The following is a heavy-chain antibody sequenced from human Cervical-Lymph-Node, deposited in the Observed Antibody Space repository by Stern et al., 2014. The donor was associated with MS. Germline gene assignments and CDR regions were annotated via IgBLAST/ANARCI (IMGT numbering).Heavy chain of an antibody. D-gene: IGHD1-1*01. Sequence: QVQLQQWGAGLLRPSETLSLTCAVHGASFRDNYWSWIRHTPGKGLEWIGEINSSGGTHYNPSLMSRATLSVDPSRNQFSLKLSSLTAADTAMYYCARERKVERSARLLVSFDVWGQGTLVTVSS. V-gene: IGHV4-34*01. CDR1: GASFRDNY. CDR2: INSSGGT. CDR3: ARERKVERSARLLVSFDV. J-gene: IGHJ3*01.